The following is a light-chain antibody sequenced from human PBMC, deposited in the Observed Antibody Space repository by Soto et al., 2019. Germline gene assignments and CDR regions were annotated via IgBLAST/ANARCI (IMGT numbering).Light chain of an antibody. CDR3: HQYNNGPPWT. J-gene: IGKJ1*01. CDR2: DAS. V-gene: IGKV3-15*01. CDR1: QGIGDT. Sequence: DIEMSQSQSPLSGNPGAGATLSCSSSQGIGDTLAWYQQKPGQAPSLLIYDASTRATGIPARFSGSGSGTEFTLTISSLQSEDFAVYYCHQYNNGPPWTFGQGTKVDI.